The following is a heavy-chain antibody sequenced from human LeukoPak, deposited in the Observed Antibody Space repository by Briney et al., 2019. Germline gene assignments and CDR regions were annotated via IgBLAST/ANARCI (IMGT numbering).Heavy chain of an antibody. J-gene: IGHJ4*02. Sequence: ASVKVSCKASGYTFTSYDINWVRQAPGQGLEWMGWSSAYNGNTKSAQKFQGRVTMTTDTSTSTAYMELRSLRSDDTAVFYCVRDLGVDTSMIFFDYWGQGTLVTVSS. CDR3: VRDLGVDTSMIFFDY. D-gene: IGHD5-18*01. V-gene: IGHV1-18*01. CDR1: GYTFTSYD. CDR2: SSAYNGNT.